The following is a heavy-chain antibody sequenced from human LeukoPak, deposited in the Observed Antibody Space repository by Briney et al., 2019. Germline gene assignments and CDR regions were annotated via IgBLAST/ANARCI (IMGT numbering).Heavy chain of an antibody. CDR3: ASLSSWNIDY. CDR2: ISNSGSTI. D-gene: IGHD6-13*01. Sequence: PGGSLRLSCAASGFTFSSYEMNWVRQAPGKGLEWVSYISNSGSTIYYADSVKGRFTISRDNAKNSLYLQMNSLRAEDTAVYYCASLSSWNIDYWGQGTLVTVSS. V-gene: IGHV3-48*03. J-gene: IGHJ4*02. CDR1: GFTFSSYE.